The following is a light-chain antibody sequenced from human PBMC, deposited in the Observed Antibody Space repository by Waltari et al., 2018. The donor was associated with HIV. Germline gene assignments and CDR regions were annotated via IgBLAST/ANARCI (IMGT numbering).Light chain of an antibody. V-gene: IGLV2-14*03. J-gene: IGLJ2*01. CDR1: SSDIGSFDY. Sequence: SALTQPASVPGSPGQSITISCLGASSDIGSFDYVSWYQQHPDNAPKLILYDVTYRPSGVSGRFSGSRSGSMASLTISGLQPEDEADYFCCSYSDSGTILFGGGTRVTVL. CDR2: DVT. CDR3: CSYSDSGTIL.